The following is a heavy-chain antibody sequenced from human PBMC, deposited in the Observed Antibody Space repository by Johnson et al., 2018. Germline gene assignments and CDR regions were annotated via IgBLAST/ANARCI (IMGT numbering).Heavy chain of an antibody. Sequence: QVQLQESGPGLVKPSETLSLTCIVSGGSISTYYWSWIRQLPGKGLEWMGYIYYTGSTNYNPSLESRVTISVDTSKNQFSLNLSSVKAADTALYYCARLNIDPDFWRGNNPNYYYGFDVWGQGTTVTVSS. V-gene: IGHV4-59*01. CDR1: GGSISTYY. CDR2: IYYTGST. J-gene: IGHJ6*02. D-gene: IGHD3-3*01. CDR3: ARLNIDPDFWRGNNPNYYYGFDV.